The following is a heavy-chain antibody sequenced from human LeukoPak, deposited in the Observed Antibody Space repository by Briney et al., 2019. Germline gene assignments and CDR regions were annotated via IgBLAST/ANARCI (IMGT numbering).Heavy chain of an antibody. CDR3: ARVDTAYYYGMDV. CDR1: GGTFSSYA. J-gene: IGHJ6*02. V-gene: IGHV1-69*04. Sequence: ASVKVSFKASGGTFSSYAISWVRQAPGQGLEWMGRIIPILGIANYAQKFRGRVTITADKSTSTAYMELSSLRSEDTAVYYCARVDTAYYYGMDVWGQGTTVTVSS. D-gene: IGHD5-18*01. CDR2: IIPILGIA.